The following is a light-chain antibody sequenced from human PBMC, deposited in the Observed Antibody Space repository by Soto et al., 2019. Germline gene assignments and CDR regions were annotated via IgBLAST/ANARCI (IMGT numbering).Light chain of an antibody. V-gene: IGKV4-1*01. CDR3: QQYYSPPYT. Sequence: DIVMTQSPDSLAVSLGERATINCKSSQSILYSSNNKNQLAWYQQKPGQPPKLLFYWASTRESGVPDRFSGSESGTDFTLTRSSLQAEDVAVYYCQQYYSPPYTCGQGTKLEI. CDR2: WAS. J-gene: IGKJ2*01. CDR1: QSILYSSNNKNQ.